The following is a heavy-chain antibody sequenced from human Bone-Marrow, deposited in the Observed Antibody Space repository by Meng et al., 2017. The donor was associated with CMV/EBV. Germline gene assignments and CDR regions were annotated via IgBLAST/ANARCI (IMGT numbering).Heavy chain of an antibody. CDR1: GYTFTSYC. V-gene: IGHV1-18*01. CDR2: ISANNGNT. Sequence: ASVKVSCKASGYTFTSYCISWVRQAPGQGLEWMGWISANNGNTNYAQKFQGRVTMTRDTSTSTAYMELRSLRSDDTAVYYCAGDEYEYGDYGMDVWGQGTTVTVSS. CDR3: AGDEYEYGDYGMDV. D-gene: IGHD4-17*01. J-gene: IGHJ6*02.